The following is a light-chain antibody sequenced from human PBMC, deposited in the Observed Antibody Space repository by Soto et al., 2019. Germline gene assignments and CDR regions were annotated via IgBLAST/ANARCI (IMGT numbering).Light chain of an antibody. V-gene: IGLV2-11*01. CDR2: DVT. Sequence: QSALTQPRSVSGSPGLSVTISCTGTHIDVGDNDYVSWYQQHPCKAPKLMIYDVTKRPSGVPDRFSGSKSGNTASLTISGLQAEDEADYYCCSFVGAYFYVFGTGTKLTVL. J-gene: IGLJ1*01. CDR3: CSFVGAYFYV. CDR1: HIDVGDNDY.